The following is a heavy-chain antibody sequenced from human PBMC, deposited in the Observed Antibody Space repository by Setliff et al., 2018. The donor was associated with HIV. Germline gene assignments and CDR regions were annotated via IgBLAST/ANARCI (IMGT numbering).Heavy chain of an antibody. CDR2: IISILTVA. D-gene: IGHD6-13*01. V-gene: IGHV1-69*10. CDR3: ARVLKGYSSSYEAFDI. Sequence: SVKVSCKTSRGTFTSYAFTWVRQAPGQGLEWMGGIISILTVATYAQKFQGRVTITADKSTSTVYMELSSLRSEDSAVYYCARVLKGYSSSYEAFDIWGQGTMVTVSS. J-gene: IGHJ3*02. CDR1: RGTFTSYA.